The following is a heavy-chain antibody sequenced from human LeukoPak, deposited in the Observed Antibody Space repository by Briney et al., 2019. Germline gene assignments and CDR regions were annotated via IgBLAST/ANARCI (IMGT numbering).Heavy chain of an antibody. CDR2: IYSGGST. Sequence: GGSLRLSCAASGFTFSNNYMSWVRQAPGKGLEWVSAIYSGGSTYYADCVKGRPTTSRNNNKNALYLQTNSLRAERTAVYNCASGTITEEYWGQGTLVTVSS. V-gene: IGHV3-66*01. CDR3: ASGTITEEY. D-gene: IGHD1-14*01. CDR1: GFTFSNNY. J-gene: IGHJ4*02.